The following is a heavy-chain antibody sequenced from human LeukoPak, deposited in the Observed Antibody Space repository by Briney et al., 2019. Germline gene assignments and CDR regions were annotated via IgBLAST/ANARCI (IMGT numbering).Heavy chain of an antibody. Sequence: ASVKVSCKXSGGTFSSYAISWVRQAPGQGLEWMGGIIPIFGTANYAQKFQGRVTITADESTSTAYMELSSLRSEDTAVYYCARNYDILTGYRGYHYMDVWGKGTTVTVSS. CDR2: IIPIFGTA. V-gene: IGHV1-69*13. D-gene: IGHD3-9*01. CDR3: ARNYDILTGYRGYHYMDV. CDR1: GGTFSSYA. J-gene: IGHJ6*03.